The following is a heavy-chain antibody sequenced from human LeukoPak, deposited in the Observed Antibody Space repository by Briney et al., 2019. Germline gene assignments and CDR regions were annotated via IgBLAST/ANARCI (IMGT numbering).Heavy chain of an antibody. Sequence: GGSLRLSCVASGFTFSNYWMHWVRQPPGKGLEWVSAISGSGGSTYYADSVKGRFTISRDNSKNTLYLQMNSLRAEDTAVYYCAKGDGGYFDYWGQGTLVTVSS. D-gene: IGHD4-23*01. V-gene: IGHV3-23*01. CDR3: AKGDGGYFDY. CDR2: ISGSGGST. J-gene: IGHJ4*02. CDR1: GFTFSNYW.